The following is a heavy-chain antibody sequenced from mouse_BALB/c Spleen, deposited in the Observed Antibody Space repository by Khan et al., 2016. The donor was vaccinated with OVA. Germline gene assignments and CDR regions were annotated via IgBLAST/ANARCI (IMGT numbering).Heavy chain of an antibody. CDR3: ASGRAY. V-gene: IGHV3-2*02. J-gene: IGHJ3*01. CDR2: ITYSGST. Sequence: EVKLEESGPGLVKPSQSLSLTCTVTGYSITSDYAWNWIRQFPGNKLEWMGYITYSGSTSYTPSLKSRISITRDTSKNQFFLQLNSVTTGDTATYYCASGRAYWGQGTLVTVSA. CDR1: GYSITSDYA.